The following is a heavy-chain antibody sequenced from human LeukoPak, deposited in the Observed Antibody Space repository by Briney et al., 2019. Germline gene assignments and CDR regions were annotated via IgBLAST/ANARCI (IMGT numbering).Heavy chain of an antibody. CDR2: IYYSGST. CDR3: ARTADIAMVTWSWFGP. D-gene: IGHD5-18*01. Sequence: SETLSLTCAVYGVSFSGYYWSWIRQPPGKGLEWIGDIYYSGSTNYNPSLTSRVTISVAKSKNQFSLKLSSVTAVDTAVYYCARTADIAMVTWSWFGPWGQGNLVTVSS. J-gene: IGHJ5*02. V-gene: IGHV4-59*01. CDR1: GVSFSGYY.